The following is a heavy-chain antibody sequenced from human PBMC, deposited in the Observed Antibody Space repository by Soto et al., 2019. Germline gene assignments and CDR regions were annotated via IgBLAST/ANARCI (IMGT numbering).Heavy chain of an antibody. CDR1: GFTFSNYG. D-gene: IGHD2-8*01. J-gene: IGHJ6*02. CDR3: ERAIESVTAKDFFYYYARVV. CDR2: VSANNGHT. Sequence: ASVKVSCKASGFTFSNYGLNWVRQAPGQGLEWMGWVSANNGHTNYAQNLQGRVSMTTDTSTSTAYMELRGLTFDDTAVYYWERAIESVTAKDFFYYYARVVWG. V-gene: IGHV1-18*01.